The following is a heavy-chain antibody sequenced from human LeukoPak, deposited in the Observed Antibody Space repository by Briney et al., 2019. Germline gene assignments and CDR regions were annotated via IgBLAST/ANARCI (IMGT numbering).Heavy chain of an antibody. V-gene: IGHV6-1*01. CDR3: ASKSPGIAAAGAFDI. J-gene: IGHJ3*02. Sequence: SQTLPPTRAISGDSVSSNSAAWNCIRQSPSRGLEWLGTTYYRSKWYSDYAGSVKSRITINPDTSKNQFSLQLNSVTPEDTAVYYCASKSPGIAAAGAFDIWSHGTMVTVSS. CDR2: TYYRSKWYS. CDR1: GDSVSSNSAA. D-gene: IGHD6-13*01.